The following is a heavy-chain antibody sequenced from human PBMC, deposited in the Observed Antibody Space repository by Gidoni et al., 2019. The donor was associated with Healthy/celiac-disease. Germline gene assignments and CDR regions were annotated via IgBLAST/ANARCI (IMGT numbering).Heavy chain of an antibody. CDR2: INPSGGST. CDR1: GYTFTSYY. Sequence: QVQLVQSGAEVKKPGASVKVSCKASGYTFTSYYLHWVRQAPGQGLEWMGIINPSGGSTSYAQKFQGRVTMTRDTSTSTVYMELSSLRSEDTAVYYCARALGYCSSTSCYGAFDIWGQGTMVTVSS. V-gene: IGHV1-46*01. D-gene: IGHD2-2*01. J-gene: IGHJ3*02. CDR3: ARALGYCSSTSCYGAFDI.